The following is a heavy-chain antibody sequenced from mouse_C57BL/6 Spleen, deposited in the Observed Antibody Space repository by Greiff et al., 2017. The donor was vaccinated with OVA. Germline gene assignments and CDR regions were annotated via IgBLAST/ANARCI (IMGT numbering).Heavy chain of an antibody. J-gene: IGHJ2*01. CDR3: ARAAGTYFDY. Sequence: QVQLQQPGAELVMPGASVKLSCKASGYTFTSYWMHWVKQRPGQGLEWIGEIDPSDSYTNYNQKFKGKSTLTVDKSSSTAHMQLSSLTSEDSAVYYCARAAGTYFDYWGQGTTLTVSS. CDR1: GYTFTSYW. V-gene: IGHV1-69*01. D-gene: IGHD4-1*01. CDR2: IDPSDSYT.